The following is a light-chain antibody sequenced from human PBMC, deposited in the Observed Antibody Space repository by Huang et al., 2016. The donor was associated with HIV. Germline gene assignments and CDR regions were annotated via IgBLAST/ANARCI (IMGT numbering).Light chain of an antibody. CDR1: QGVLYSSNNNNY. CDR3: HQYFRTPLT. Sequence: IVVTQSPDSLAVSLGERAAINCKSSQGVLYSSNNNNYLAWYQQKPGQSPALLIYWASTRAPGVPDRFNGSGSGTDFTLTISSLQAEDVALYYCHQYFRTPLTFGGGTRVDIK. V-gene: IGKV4-1*01. CDR2: WAS. J-gene: IGKJ4*01.